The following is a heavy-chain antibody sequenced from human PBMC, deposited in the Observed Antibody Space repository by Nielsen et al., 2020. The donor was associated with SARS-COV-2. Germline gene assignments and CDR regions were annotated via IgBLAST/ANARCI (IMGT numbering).Heavy chain of an antibody. CDR1: GFTFSSLA. CDR3: ARVAFWSGYDY. D-gene: IGHD3-3*01. J-gene: IGHJ4*02. Sequence: GESLKISCAASGFTFSSLAMHWVRQAPGKGLEWVAVVSYDGSQKYYGDSVKGRFTISRDNAKSSLSLQMNSLTAEDTAVYYCARVAFWSGYDYWGQGALVTVSS. V-gene: IGHV3-33*08. CDR2: VSYDGSQK.